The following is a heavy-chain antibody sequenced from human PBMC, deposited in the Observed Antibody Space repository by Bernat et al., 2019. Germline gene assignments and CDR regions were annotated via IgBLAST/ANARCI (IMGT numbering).Heavy chain of an antibody. D-gene: IGHD2-15*01. CDR3: TRYCSGGSCYDKGFDP. J-gene: IGHJ5*02. CDR2: IRSKAYGGTT. V-gene: IGHV3-49*03. Sequence: EVQLVESGGDLVQPGRSLRLSCTASGFTFGDYAMSWFRQAPGKGLEWVGFIRSKAYGGTTEYAASVKGRFTISRDDSKSIAYLQMNSLKTEDTAVYYCTRYCSGGSCYDKGFDPWGQGTLVTVSS. CDR1: GFTFGDYA.